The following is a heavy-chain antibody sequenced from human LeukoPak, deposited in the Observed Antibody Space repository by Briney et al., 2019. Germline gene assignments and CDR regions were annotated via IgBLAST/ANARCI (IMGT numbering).Heavy chain of an antibody. CDR1: GDSVSSDY. Sequence: SETLSLTCTVSGDSVSSDYWSWIRHPPGKRLEWIGYVYDSGTTPYNPSLKSRLTISLDTSKNQFSLNLTSVTAADTAVYYCAGRGQRYFRDWGQGILVTVSS. CDR3: AGRGQRYFRD. V-gene: IGHV4-59*08. CDR2: VYDSGTT. J-gene: IGHJ1*01.